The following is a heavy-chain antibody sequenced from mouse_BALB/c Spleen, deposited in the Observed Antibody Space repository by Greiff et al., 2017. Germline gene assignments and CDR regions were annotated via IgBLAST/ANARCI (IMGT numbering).Heavy chain of an antibody. J-gene: IGHJ3*01. CDR2: ISSGGGST. D-gene: IGHD3-1*01. V-gene: IGHV5-12-1*01. CDR1: GFAFSSYD. Sequence: EVKLMESGGGLVKPGGSLKLSCAASGFAFSSYDMSWVRQTPEKRLEWVAYISSGGGSTYYPHTVKGRFTISRDNAKNTLYLQMSSLKSEDTAMYYCARQRAGATWGFAHWGQGTLVTVSA. CDR3: ARQRAGATWGFAH.